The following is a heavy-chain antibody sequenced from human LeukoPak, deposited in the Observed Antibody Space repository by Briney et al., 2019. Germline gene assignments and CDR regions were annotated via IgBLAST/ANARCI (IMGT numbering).Heavy chain of an antibody. CDR3: ARPMSGRWLEPPFDF. V-gene: IGHV1-69*05. CDR1: GGTFSSYA. J-gene: IGHJ4*02. CDR2: IIPIFGTA. Sequence: GASVKVSFTASGGTFSSYAISWVRQAPGPGLEWMGGIIPIFGTANYAQKFQGRVTITTDESTSTAYMELSGLRSEATAVYYCARPMSGRWLEPPFDFWGQGTLVTVSS. D-gene: IGHD5-24*01.